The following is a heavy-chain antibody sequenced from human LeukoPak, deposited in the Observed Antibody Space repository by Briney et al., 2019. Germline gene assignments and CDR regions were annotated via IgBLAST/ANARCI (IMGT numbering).Heavy chain of an antibody. CDR1: GYSISSGYY. CDR3: ARAYSNWFDP. V-gene: IGHV4-38-2*01. Sequence: SETLSLTCAVSGYSISSGYYWGWIRQPPGKGLEWLGSIYHSGSTYNNPSLKSRVTMSVDTSKNQFSLKLTSVTAADTAVYYYARAYSNWFDPWGQGTLVTVSS. CDR2: IYHSGST. D-gene: IGHD4-11*01. J-gene: IGHJ5*02.